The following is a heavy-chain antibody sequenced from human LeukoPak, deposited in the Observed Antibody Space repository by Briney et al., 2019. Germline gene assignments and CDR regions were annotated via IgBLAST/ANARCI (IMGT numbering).Heavy chain of an antibody. CDR1: GYTLTELS. CDR3: ARDLRTKGYSSSWYKFGPQNY. J-gene: IGHJ4*02. Sequence: ASVKVSCKVSGYTLTELSMHWVRQAPGKGLEWMGGFDPEDGETIYAQKFQGRVTMTRDTSISTAYMELSRLRSDDTAVYYCARDLRTKGYSSSWYKFGPQNYWGQGTLVTVSS. D-gene: IGHD6-13*01. V-gene: IGHV1-24*01. CDR2: FDPEDGET.